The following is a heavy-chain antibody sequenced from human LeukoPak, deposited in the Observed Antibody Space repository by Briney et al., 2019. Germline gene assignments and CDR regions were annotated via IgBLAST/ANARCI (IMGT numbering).Heavy chain of an antibody. CDR2: INPNSGGT. CDR1: GYTFTGYY. V-gene: IGHV1-2*02. J-gene: IGHJ5*02. D-gene: IGHD4-17*01. Sequence: GAAVKVSCKASGYTFTGYYMHWVRQAPGQGLEWMGWINPNSGGTNYAQKFQGRVTMTRDTSISTAYMELSRLRSDDTAVYYCARRYPPPYGDYAHPEFDPWGQGTLVTVSS. CDR3: ARRYPPPYGDYAHPEFDP.